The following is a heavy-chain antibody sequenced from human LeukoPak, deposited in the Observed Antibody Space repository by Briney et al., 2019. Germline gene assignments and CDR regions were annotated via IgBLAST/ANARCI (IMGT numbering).Heavy chain of an antibody. J-gene: IGHJ4*02. CDR1: GGTFSSYA. CDR3: ARDRLGCCSGGSCSPFDY. D-gene: IGHD2-15*01. Sequence: SVKVSCKASGGTFSSYAISWVRQAPGQGLEWMGGIIPIFGTANYAQKFQGRVTITADESTSTAYMELSSLRSEDTAVYYCARDRLGCCSGGSCSPFDYWGQGTLVTVSS. V-gene: IGHV1-69*13. CDR2: IIPIFGTA.